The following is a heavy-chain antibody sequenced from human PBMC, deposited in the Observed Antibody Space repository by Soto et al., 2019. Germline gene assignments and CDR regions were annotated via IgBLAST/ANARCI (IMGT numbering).Heavy chain of an antibody. D-gene: IGHD6-13*01. CDR2: IYPGDSDT. CDR1: GSSFTSYW. J-gene: IGHJ6*04. CDR3: ARTAAAGKYYYGVDV. V-gene: IGHV5-51*01. Sequence: GESLKISCKVSGSSFTSYWIGCVRQMPGKGLEWMGIIYPGDSDTRYSPSFQGQVTISADKSISTAYLQWSSLKASDTAIYYCARTAAAGKYYYGVDVWGKGTTVTVSS.